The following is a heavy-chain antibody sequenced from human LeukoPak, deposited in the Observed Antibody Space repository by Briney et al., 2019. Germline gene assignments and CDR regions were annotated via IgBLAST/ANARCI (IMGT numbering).Heavy chain of an antibody. Sequence: GESLKISCKGSGYSFTSYWIGWVRQMPGKGLEWMGIIYPGDSDTRHSPSFQGQVTISADKSISTAYLQWSSLKASDTAMYYCARHPFTISRVVPYYFDYWGQGTLVTVSS. CDR2: IYPGDSDT. CDR1: GYSFTSYW. J-gene: IGHJ4*02. D-gene: IGHD3-10*01. CDR3: ARHPFTISRVVPYYFDY. V-gene: IGHV5-51*01.